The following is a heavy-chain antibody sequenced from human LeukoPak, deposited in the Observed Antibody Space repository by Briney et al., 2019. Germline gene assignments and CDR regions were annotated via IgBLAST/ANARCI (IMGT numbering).Heavy chain of an antibody. CDR1: GFTFSTYC. Sequence: PGGSLRLSCAASGFTFSTYCMTWVRQAPGKGLEWVANIKKDGSRKYYADSVKARFTISRDNAKNSLYLQMNSLRAEDTAVYFCASYRYTSSWYLLWGQGTLVTVSS. CDR2: IKKDGSRK. CDR3: ASYRYTSSWYLL. V-gene: IGHV3-7*01. D-gene: IGHD6-13*01. J-gene: IGHJ1*01.